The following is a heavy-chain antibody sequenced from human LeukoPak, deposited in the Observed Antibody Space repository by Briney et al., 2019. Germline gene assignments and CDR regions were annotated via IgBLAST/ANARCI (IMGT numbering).Heavy chain of an antibody. V-gene: IGHV4-38-2*02. D-gene: IGHD3-16*01. CDR2: IHHSGST. Sequence: PSETLSLTCTVSGYSISSGYYWGWIRQPPGKGLEWIGSIHHSGSTYYNPSLKSRVTISVDTSKNQFSLKLSSVTAADTAVYYCASNLITFGGVSPYYYMDVWGKGTTVTVSS. J-gene: IGHJ6*03. CDR1: GYSISSGYY. CDR3: ASNLITFGGVSPYYYMDV.